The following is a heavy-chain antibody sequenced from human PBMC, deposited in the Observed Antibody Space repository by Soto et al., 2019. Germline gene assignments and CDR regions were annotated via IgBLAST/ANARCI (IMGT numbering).Heavy chain of an antibody. CDR1: EFNFSNLA. CDR2: ISGSGDST. CDR3: AKPYQKDSSGWYLAFDI. Sequence: PGGSLRLRSAAAEFNFSNLAVSRVRQAPGKGLEWVSAISGSGDSTFYADSVQGRFTISRDNSKNTLFLQMNSLRAEDTAVYYCAKPYQKDSSGWYLAFDIWGQGTMVTVSS. D-gene: IGHD6-13*01. J-gene: IGHJ3*02. V-gene: IGHV3-23*01.